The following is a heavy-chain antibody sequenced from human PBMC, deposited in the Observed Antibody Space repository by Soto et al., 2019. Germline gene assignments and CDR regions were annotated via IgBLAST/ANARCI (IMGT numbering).Heavy chain of an antibody. CDR2: ISHEGGTQ. CDR3: ARDDDNDANALDY. CDR1: GFTFSDYG. J-gene: IGHJ4*02. V-gene: IGHV3-33*08. Sequence: GGSLRLSCAASGFTFSDYGIDWIRQAPGKGLEWVAVISHEGGTQYYADSVRGRFTVSRDNSKNTLDLQMNNLRDEDTAVYYCARDDDNDANALDYWGPGTLVTVSS.